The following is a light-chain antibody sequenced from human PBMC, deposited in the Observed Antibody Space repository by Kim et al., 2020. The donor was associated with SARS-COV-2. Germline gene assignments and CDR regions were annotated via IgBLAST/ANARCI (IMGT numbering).Light chain of an antibody. J-gene: IGLJ2*01. V-gene: IGLV3-21*04. CDR2: YEA. Sequence: ARERARINSEGTNRGGKSVNWYQRWPGRARVLVIYYEADRRSGIPERFSGSNSGNTATLTISGVEAGDEADYYCQVWDTSTEHILFGGGTQLTVL. CDR3: QVWDTSTEHIL. CDR1: NRGGKS.